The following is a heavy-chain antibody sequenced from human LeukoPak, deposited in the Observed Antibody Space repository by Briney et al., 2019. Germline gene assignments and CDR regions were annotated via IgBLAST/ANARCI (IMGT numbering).Heavy chain of an antibody. CDR1: GDSVSSNSVT. Sequence: SQTLSLACAISGDSVSSNSVTWNWIRQPPSRGLEWLGRTYYRSTWYNDYAVSVRGRITVNPDTSKNQFSLHLNSVTPEDTAVYYCARRLTQYDCFDPWGQGILVTVSS. V-gene: IGHV6-1*01. D-gene: IGHD2-2*01. J-gene: IGHJ5*02. CDR2: TYYRSTWYN. CDR3: ARRLTQYDCFDP.